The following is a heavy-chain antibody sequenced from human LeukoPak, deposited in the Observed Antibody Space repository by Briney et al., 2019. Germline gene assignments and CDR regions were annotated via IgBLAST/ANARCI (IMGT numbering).Heavy chain of an antibody. J-gene: IGHJ4*02. CDR3: ARDYESLFDY. D-gene: IGHD3-3*01. V-gene: IGHV3-33*01. CDR1: GITFSSYG. CDR2: IGYDGGGK. Sequence: SLSLSCAASGITFSSYGIHWVGQAAAQVLEWVAVIGYDGGGKYYADSVKGRFTISRDNSKNTLYLQMNSLRAEDTAVYYCARDYESLFDYWGQGTLVTVSS.